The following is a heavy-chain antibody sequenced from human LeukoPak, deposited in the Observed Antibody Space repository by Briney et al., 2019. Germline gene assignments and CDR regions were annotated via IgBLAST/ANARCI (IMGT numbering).Heavy chain of an antibody. J-gene: IGHJ4*02. Sequence: GGSLRLSCAAPGFTFSSYAMSWVRQAPGKGLEWVSAISGSGGSTYYADSVKGRFTISRDNSKNTLYLQMNSLRAEDTAVYYCASDGVGATNHIDYWGLGTLVTVSS. CDR2: ISGSGGST. D-gene: IGHD1-26*01. CDR3: ASDGVGATNHIDY. V-gene: IGHV3-23*01. CDR1: GFTFSSYA.